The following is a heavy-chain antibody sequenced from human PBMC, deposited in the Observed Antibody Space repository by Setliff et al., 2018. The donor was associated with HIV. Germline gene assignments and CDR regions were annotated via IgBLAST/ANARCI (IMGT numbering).Heavy chain of an antibody. D-gene: IGHD3-16*01. V-gene: IGHV1-69*02. CDR1: GGTFSSYT. Sequence: SVKVSCKASGGTFSSYTINWVRQAPGQGLEWMGRSIPILGIGNDEQAQKFKGRVTFTADKSTSTVYMELSSLRSEDTAVYYCARCGAGEWHLYMDAWGKGTAVTVSS. CDR3: ARCGAGEWHLYMDA. J-gene: IGHJ6*03. CDR2: SIPILGIG.